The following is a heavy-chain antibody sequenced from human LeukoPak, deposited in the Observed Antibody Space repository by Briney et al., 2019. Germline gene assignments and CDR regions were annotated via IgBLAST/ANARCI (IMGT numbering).Heavy chain of an antibody. CDR2: IYYSGST. CDR1: GGSISSYY. V-gene: IGHV4-59*01. CDR3: AKRYNWNYGWFDP. D-gene: IGHD1-7*01. Sequence: SETLSLTCTVSGGSISSYYWSWIRQPPGKGLEWIGYIYYSGSTNYNPSLKSRVTISVDTSKNQFSLKLSSVTAADTAVYYCAKRYNWNYGWFDPWGQGTLVTVSS. J-gene: IGHJ5*02.